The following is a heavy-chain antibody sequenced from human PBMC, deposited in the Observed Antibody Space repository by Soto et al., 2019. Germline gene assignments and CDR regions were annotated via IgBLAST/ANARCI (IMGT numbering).Heavy chain of an antibody. CDR2: IYPGDSDT. J-gene: IGHJ6*02. V-gene: IGHV5-51*01. D-gene: IGHD3-22*01. Sequence: GESLKISCKGSGYSFTSYWIGWVRQMPGKGLEWMGIIYPGDSDTRYSPSFQGQVTISADKSISTAYLQWSSLKASDTAMYYCARNSPMAGSGYQLPYYYCMDVWGQGTTVTVSS. CDR3: ARNSPMAGSGYQLPYYYCMDV. CDR1: GYSFTSYW.